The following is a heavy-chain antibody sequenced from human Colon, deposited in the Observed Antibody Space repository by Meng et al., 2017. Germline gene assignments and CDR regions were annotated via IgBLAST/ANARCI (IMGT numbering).Heavy chain of an antibody. CDR2: INHSGHT. J-gene: IGHJ4*02. Sequence: RLGQRQLKPSCTLSLPSAGDGGSYSVYYWSWIRQPPGKGLEWIGEINHSGHTNYNPSLKSRVTISVDTSKNQFSLKLSSVTAADTAVYYCERSLGYYDYVWGSYPPGYWGQGTLVTVSS. CDR3: ERSLGYYDYVWGSYPPGY. D-gene: IGHD3-16*01. CDR1: GGSYSVYY. V-gene: IGHV4-34*01.